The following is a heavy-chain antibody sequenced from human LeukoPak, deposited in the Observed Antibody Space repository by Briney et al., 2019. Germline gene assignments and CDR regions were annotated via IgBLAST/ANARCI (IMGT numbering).Heavy chain of an antibody. V-gene: IGHV1-69*04. CDR1: GGTFSSYA. Sequence: GASVKVSCKASGGTFSSYAISWVRQAPGQGLEWMGRIIPILGIANYAQKFQGRVTITADKSTSTAYMELSSLRSEDTAVYYCARDRDSSGYYYVGYGMDVWGQGTTVTVSS. D-gene: IGHD3-22*01. J-gene: IGHJ6*02. CDR3: ARDRDSSGYYYVGYGMDV. CDR2: IIPILGIA.